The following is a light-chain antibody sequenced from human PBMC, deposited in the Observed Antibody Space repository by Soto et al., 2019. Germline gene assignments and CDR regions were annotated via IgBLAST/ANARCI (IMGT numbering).Light chain of an antibody. CDR1: SSDVGAYNY. Sequence: QSALTQPASVSGSPGQSITISCTGTSSDVGAYNYVSWYQQHPGKAPKLMIYEVSNRPSGVSNRFSGSKSANTASLNIPGLQAGDGADYYCSSYTSSSTWLFGGGTKLTVL. J-gene: IGLJ3*02. CDR3: SSYTSSSTWL. CDR2: EVS. V-gene: IGLV2-14*03.